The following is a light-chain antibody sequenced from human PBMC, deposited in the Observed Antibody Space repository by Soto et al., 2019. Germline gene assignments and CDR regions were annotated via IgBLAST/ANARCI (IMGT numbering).Light chain of an antibody. CDR3: QHYNSYSGT. CDR2: KAS. V-gene: IGKV1-5*03. J-gene: IGKJ1*01. CDR1: QSISSW. Sequence: DIQMTQSPSTLSASVGARVTITCRASQSISSWLAWYQQKPGKAPTLLIYKASSLESGVPSRFSGSGSGTEFTLTISSLQPDDFATYYCQHYNSYSGTFGQGTKVEIK.